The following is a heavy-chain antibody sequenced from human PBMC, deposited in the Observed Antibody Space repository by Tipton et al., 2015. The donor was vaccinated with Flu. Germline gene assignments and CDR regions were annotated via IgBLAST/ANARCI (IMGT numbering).Heavy chain of an antibody. Sequence: SLRLSCAASGFPFSSYTMSWVRQAPGQGLEWVANINQDGSEKHYVESVKGRFTISRDNAKNSLYLQMNSLRAEDTAVYYCARSGSKGSSPDYWGQGTLVTVSS. J-gene: IGHJ4*02. V-gene: IGHV3-7*01. CDR1: GFPFSSYT. CDR2: INQDGSEK. CDR3: ARSGSKGSSPDY. D-gene: IGHD6-13*01.